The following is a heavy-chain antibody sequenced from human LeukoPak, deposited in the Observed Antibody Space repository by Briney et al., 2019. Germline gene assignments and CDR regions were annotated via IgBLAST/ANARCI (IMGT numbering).Heavy chain of an antibody. CDR2: ISGSGGST. V-gene: IGHV3-23*01. J-gene: IGHJ5*02. CDR1: GFTFSSYA. D-gene: IGHD6-13*01. CDR3: GKGEGAAAVSNWFDP. Sequence: GGSLRLSCAASGFTFSSYAMSWVRQAPGKGLEWVSAISGSGGSTYYADSVKGRFTISRDNSNNTLYLQMNSLRAEDTAVYYWGKGEGAAAVSNWFDPWGRGTVVNVS.